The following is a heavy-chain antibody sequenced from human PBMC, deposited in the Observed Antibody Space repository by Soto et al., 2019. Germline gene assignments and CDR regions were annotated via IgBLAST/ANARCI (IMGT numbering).Heavy chain of an antibody. Sequence: SGGSLRLSCVASGFTFRDYEMSWVRQAPGKGLELVSTISGSGDRPFYGDSVKGRFTVSRDNSKSTLSLEMNSLRVEDSAVYYCAKILSRTTNCWYGMDVWGQGTTVTVSS. V-gene: IGHV3-23*01. CDR1: GFTFRDYE. D-gene: IGHD4-17*01. CDR3: AKILSRTTNCWYGMDV. CDR2: ISGSGDRP. J-gene: IGHJ6*02.